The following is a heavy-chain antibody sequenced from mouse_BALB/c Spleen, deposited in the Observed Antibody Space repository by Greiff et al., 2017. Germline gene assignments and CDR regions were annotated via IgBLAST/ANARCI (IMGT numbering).Heavy chain of an antibody. CDR1: GYTFSDYG. CDR2: ISNLAYCI. V-gene: IGHV5-15*02. J-gene: IGHJ3*01. CDR3: ARDGDTTAAFAY. Sequence: EVQGVESGGGLVQPGGSRKLSCAASGYTFSDYGMAWVRQAPGKGPEWVAVISNLAYCIYYADTVTGRFTISRENAKNTLYLEMSSLRSGDTAMYYCARDGDTTAAFAYWGQGTLVTVSA. D-gene: IGHD1-2*01.